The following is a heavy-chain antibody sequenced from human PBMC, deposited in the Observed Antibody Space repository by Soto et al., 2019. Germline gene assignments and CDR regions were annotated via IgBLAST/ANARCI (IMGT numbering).Heavy chain of an antibody. D-gene: IGHD5-18*01. Sequence: AGGSLRLSCAASGFTFSSYAMSWVRQAPGKGLEWVSAFSGSGGSTYYADSVKGRFTISRDNSKNSLYLQMNSLRAEDTAVYYCAKDPKSGYSYGSVRYYYYYMDVWGKGTTVTVSS. CDR2: FSGSGGST. CDR1: GFTFSSYA. J-gene: IGHJ6*03. V-gene: IGHV3-23*01. CDR3: AKDPKSGYSYGSVRYYYYYMDV.